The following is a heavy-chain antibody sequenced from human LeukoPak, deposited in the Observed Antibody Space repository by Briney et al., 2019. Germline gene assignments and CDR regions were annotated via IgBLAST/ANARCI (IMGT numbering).Heavy chain of an antibody. D-gene: IGHD1-26*01. V-gene: IGHV3-23*01. CDR3: AKDLRGATNY. CDR1: GFTFSSYT. CDR2: VIGSGDRT. J-gene: IGHJ4*02. Sequence: GGSLRLSCAASGFTFSSYTMTWVRQAPGKGLEWVSSVIGSGDRTDYVDSVKGRFTISRDNSKNTLYLQMNSLRVEDTAVYYCAKDLRGATNYWGQGTLVTVSS.